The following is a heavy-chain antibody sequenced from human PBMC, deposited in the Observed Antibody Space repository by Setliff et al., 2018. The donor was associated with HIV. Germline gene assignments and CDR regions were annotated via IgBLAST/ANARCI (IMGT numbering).Heavy chain of an antibody. CDR2: ISYHERDT. D-gene: IGHD4-17*01. CDR3: AKPTTVVTSYYFDS. CDR1: GFTFNNYG. Sequence: PVGSLRLSCGASGFTFNNYGMHWVRRAPGKGLEWVASISYHERDTFYADSVKGRFTISRDNSKNMLYLQMNSLTTEDTAVYYCAKPTTVVTSYYFDSWGQGTQVTVSS. J-gene: IGHJ4*02. V-gene: IGHV3-30*18.